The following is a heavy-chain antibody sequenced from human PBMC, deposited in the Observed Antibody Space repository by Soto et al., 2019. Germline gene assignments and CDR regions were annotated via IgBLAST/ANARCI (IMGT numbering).Heavy chain of an antibody. J-gene: IGHJ4*02. CDR1: GFTVSSNY. CDR3: ASHYYIWGSYRYFDY. V-gene: IGHV3-66*04. Sequence: EVQLVESGGGLVQPGGSLRLSCAASGFTVSSNYMSWVRQAPGKGLEWVSVIYSGGSTYYADSVKGRFTISRDNSKNTLYLQMNSLRAEDTAVYYCASHYYIWGSYRYFDYWGQGTLVTVSS. D-gene: IGHD3-16*02. CDR2: IYSGGST.